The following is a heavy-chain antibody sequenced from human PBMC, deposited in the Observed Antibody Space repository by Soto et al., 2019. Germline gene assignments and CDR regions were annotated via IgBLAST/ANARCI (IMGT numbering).Heavy chain of an antibody. Sequence: ASVKVSCKASGYTFTSYGISWVRQAPGQGLEWMGWISAYSGGTNYAQKFQGWVTMTRDTSISTAYMELSRLRSDDTAVYYCARGPTGYYYGMDVWGQGTTVTVSS. CDR2: ISAYSGGT. J-gene: IGHJ6*02. CDR1: GYTFTSYG. CDR3: ARGPTGYYYGMDV. V-gene: IGHV1-2*04.